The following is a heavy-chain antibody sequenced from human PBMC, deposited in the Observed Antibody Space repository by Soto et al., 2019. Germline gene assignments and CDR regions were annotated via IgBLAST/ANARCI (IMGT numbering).Heavy chain of an antibody. D-gene: IGHD3-3*01. CDR2: ISAYNGNT. CDR1: GYTFTSYG. CDR3: ARGVLGDFWSGYSLSNWFDP. J-gene: IGHJ5*02. V-gene: IGHV1-18*04. Sequence: ASVKVSCKASGYTFTSYGISWVRQAPGQGLEWMGWISAYNGNTNYAQKLQGRVTMTTDTSTSTAYMELRSVRSDDTAVYYCARGVLGDFWSGYSLSNWFDPWGQGTLVTVS.